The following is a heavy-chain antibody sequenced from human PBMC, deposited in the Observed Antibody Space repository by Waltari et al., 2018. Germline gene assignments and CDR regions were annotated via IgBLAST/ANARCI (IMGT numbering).Heavy chain of an antibody. V-gene: IGHV4-61*09. D-gene: IGHD4-17*01. CDR1: GGSISSGSYY. J-gene: IGHJ4*02. CDR2: IYTSGST. CDR3: ARGATVTTYFDY. Sequence: QVQLQESGPGLVKPSQTLSLTCTVSGGSISSGSYYWSWIRHPAGKGLEWIGYIYTSGSTNYNPSLKSRVTISVDTSKNQFSLKLSSVTAADTAVYYCARGATVTTYFDYWGQGTLVTVSS.